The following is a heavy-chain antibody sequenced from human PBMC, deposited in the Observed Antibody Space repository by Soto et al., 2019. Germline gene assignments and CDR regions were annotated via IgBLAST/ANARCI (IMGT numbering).Heavy chain of an antibody. J-gene: IGHJ5*02. CDR3: ARDVAVLRFLEWYQNWFDP. Sequence: EVQLVESGGGLVKPGGSLRLSCAASGFTFSSYSMNWVRQAPGKGLEWVSSISSSSSYIYYADSVKGRFNISRDNAKNSLYLQMNSLRAEDTAVYYCARDVAVLRFLEWYQNWFDPWGQGTLVTVSS. CDR1: GFTFSSYS. V-gene: IGHV3-21*01. D-gene: IGHD3-3*01. CDR2: ISSSSSYI.